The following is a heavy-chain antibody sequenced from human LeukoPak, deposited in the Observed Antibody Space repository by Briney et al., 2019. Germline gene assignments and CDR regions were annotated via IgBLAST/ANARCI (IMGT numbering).Heavy chain of an antibody. CDR1: GFTFSSYA. CDR3: VRDHHRRHYDSQARDTFDI. CDR2: IKQDGSEK. D-gene: IGHD3-22*01. V-gene: IGHV3-7*01. J-gene: IGHJ3*02. Sequence: GGSLRLSCAASGFTFSSYAMSWVRQAPGKGLECVANIKQDGSEKYYVDSVKGRFTISRDNAKNSLYLQMNSLRAEDTAVYYCVRDHHRRHYDSQARDTFDIWGQGTMVTVSS.